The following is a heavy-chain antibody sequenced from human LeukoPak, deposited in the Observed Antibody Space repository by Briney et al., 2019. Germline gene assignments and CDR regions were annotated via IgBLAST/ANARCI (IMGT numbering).Heavy chain of an antibody. CDR3: ARAGGSSSRFFDY. J-gene: IGHJ4*02. CDR1: GYIFTSYHW. V-gene: IGHV5-51*01. CDR2: IYPSDSDT. D-gene: IGHD6-6*01. Sequence: GESLQISCKASGYIFTSYHWIAWVRQMPGEGLELMGVIYPSDSDTRYSPSFQGQVTISADQSITTAYLQWSSLEASDAAIYFCARAGGSSSRFFDYWGQGSLVTVSS.